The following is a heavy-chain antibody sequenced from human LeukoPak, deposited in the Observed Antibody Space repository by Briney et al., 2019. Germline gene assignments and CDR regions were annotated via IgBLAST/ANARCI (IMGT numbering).Heavy chain of an antibody. J-gene: IGHJ4*02. CDR2: ISGSGGST. V-gene: IGHV3-23*01. CDR1: GFTFSGYA. Sequence: GGSLRLSCAASGFTFSGYAMSWVRQAPGKGLEWVSAISGSGGSTYYADSVKGRFTISRDNSKNTLYLQMNSLRAEDTAVYYCAKAVSLEWLVDYWGQGTLVTVSS. CDR3: AKAVSLEWLVDY. D-gene: IGHD6-19*01.